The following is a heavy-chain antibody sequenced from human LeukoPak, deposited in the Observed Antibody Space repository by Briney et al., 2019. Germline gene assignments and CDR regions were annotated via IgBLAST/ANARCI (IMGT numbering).Heavy chain of an antibody. CDR2: ISYDGSNK. Sequence: PGGSLRLSCAASGFTFSSYGMHWVRQAPGKGLEWVAVISYDGSNKYYADSVKGRFTISRDNSKNTLYRQMNSLRAEDTALYYCARSSSWYDAFDIWGQGTMVTVSS. V-gene: IGHV3-30*03. J-gene: IGHJ3*02. D-gene: IGHD6-13*01. CDR3: ARSSSWYDAFDI. CDR1: GFTFSSYG.